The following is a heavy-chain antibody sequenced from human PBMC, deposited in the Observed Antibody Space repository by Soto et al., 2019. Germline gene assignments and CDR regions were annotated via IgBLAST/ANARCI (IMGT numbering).Heavy chain of an antibody. CDR3: ARNPRNDFFSLGHFAN. Sequence: PXETLSLTCTISGGSISNDYWSGIRQPPGKGLEWIGYIHYTDITNYNPSLKSRVTIATDTSKNQISLKLRSVTAADTAVYYCARNPRNDFFSLGHFANCGQGTQVTVSS. CDR2: IHYTDIT. V-gene: IGHV4-59*01. CDR1: GGSISNDY. D-gene: IGHD1-1*01. J-gene: IGHJ4*02.